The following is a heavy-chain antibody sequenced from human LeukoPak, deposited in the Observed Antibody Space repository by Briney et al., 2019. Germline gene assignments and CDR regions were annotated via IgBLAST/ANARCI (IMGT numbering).Heavy chain of an antibody. CDR3: AKGPAMVRRILWFDP. J-gene: IGHJ5*02. CDR1: GFTFSSYW. Sequence: PGGSLRLSCAASGFTFSSYWMHWVRHAPGKGLEWVAFIRYDGSNKYYADSVMGRFTISRDNSKNTLYLQMNSLRAEDTAVYYCAKGPAMVRRILWFDPWGQGTLVTVSS. D-gene: IGHD3-10*01. V-gene: IGHV3-30*02. CDR2: IRYDGSNK.